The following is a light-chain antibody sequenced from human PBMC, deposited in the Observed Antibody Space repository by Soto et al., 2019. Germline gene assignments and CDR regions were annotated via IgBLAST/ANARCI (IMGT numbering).Light chain of an antibody. J-gene: IGKJ4*01. CDR2: DAF. CDR3: QQYNNWPPLT. V-gene: IGKV3-15*01. CDR1: QRVGSK. Sequence: EVVMTQSPATLSVSPGERATLSCRASQRVGSKLAWYQQKPGQAPRLLIFDAFTRATGIPARFSGSGSGTELTLFISSLQSEDFAVYYCQQYNNWPPLTFGGGTKVEI.